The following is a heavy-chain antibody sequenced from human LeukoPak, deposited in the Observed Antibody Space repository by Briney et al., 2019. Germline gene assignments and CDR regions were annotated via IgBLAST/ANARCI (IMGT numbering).Heavy chain of an antibody. CDR2: IIPILDLT. V-gene: IGHV1-69*04. J-gene: IGHJ4*02. Sequence: SVKVSCKASGGTFNHFGINWVRQAPGQGLEWMGRIIPILDLTKYALKIQDRVTITADKSTSTAYMELNSLRSEDTAVYFCARDSGRSPTSFDYWGQGTLVTVSS. D-gene: IGHD1-1*01. CDR3: ARDSGRSPTSFDY. CDR1: GGTFNHFG.